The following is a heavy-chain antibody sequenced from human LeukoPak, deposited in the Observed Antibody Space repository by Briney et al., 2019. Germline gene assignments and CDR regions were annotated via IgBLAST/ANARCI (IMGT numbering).Heavy chain of an antibody. J-gene: IGHJ6*02. V-gene: IGHV3-15*01. CDR3: TTDANPPTVTPTYYYYGMDV. Sequence: GGSLRLSCTASGFTFSNAWMTWVRQAPGKGLEWLGRLKSKTDGGTTDHAAPDKGRFTISRDDSKNTLYLQMDSLKTEDTAVYYCTTDANPPTVTPTYYYYGMDVWGLGTTVTVSS. D-gene: IGHD4/OR15-4a*01. CDR1: GFTFSNAW. CDR2: LKSKTDGGTT.